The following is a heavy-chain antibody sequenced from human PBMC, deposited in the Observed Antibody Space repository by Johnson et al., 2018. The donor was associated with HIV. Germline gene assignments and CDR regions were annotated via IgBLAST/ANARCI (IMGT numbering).Heavy chain of an antibody. CDR3: AKDVGNYWPNAFDV. CDR2: IRYDGSNK. Sequence: QMQLVESGGGVVQPGGSLTLSCAASGFAFHAYGMHWVRQAPGKGLEWVTFIRYDGSNKYFADSVNGRFTISRDNSKNTLYLQMNSLRTEDTAVYYCAKDVGNYWPNAFDVWGQGTMLTVSS. D-gene: IGHD3-22*01. J-gene: IGHJ3*01. V-gene: IGHV3-30*02. CDR1: GFAFHAYG.